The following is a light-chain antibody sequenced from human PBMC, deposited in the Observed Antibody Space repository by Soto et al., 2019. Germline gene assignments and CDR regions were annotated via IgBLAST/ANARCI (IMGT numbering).Light chain of an antibody. V-gene: IGLV2-8*01. CDR2: EVN. CDR3: SSYAGSNTVV. Sequence: QSARTQPPSASGSPRQSVTISCTGTSSDVGGYKFVSWYQHHPGKAPKLLIFEVNKRPSGVPDRFSGSKSGNTASLTVSGLQVEDEADYYCSSYAGSNTVVFGGGTKLTVL. J-gene: IGLJ2*01. CDR1: SSDVGGYKF.